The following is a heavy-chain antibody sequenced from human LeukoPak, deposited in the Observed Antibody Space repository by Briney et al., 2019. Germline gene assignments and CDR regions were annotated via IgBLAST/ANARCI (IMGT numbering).Heavy chain of an antibody. D-gene: IGHD5-18*01. V-gene: IGHV1-18*01. CDR1: GYTFTSYG. CDR3: ARDPDTAMAIYYYMDV. Sequence: ASVKVSCKASGYTFTSYGISWVRQAPGQGLEWMGWISAYNGNTNYAQKLQGRVTMTTDTSTSTAYMELRSLRSDDTAVYYCARDPDTAMAIYYYMDVWGKGTTVTVSS. J-gene: IGHJ6*03. CDR2: ISAYNGNT.